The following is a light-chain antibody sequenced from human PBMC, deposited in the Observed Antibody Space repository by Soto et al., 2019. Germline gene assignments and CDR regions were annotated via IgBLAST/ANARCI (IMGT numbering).Light chain of an antibody. CDR3: QQRSNWPLT. Sequence: EIVLTQSPATLSLSPGERATLSCRASQSVSSYLAWYQQKPCQAPRLLIYDASNRATGIPARFSGRGSGTDFTLTISSLEPEDFALYYCQQRSNWPLTFGGGTKVEIK. V-gene: IGKV3-11*01. CDR1: QSVSSY. CDR2: DAS. J-gene: IGKJ4*01.